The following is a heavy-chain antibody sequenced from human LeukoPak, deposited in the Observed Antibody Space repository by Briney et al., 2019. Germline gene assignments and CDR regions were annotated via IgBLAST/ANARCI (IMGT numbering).Heavy chain of an antibody. CDR1: GFTFSSYA. V-gene: IGHV3-30-3*01. CDR3: ARGGYYYDSSGYYGGQDYYGMDV. J-gene: IGHJ6*02. CDR2: ISYDGSNK. D-gene: IGHD3-22*01. Sequence: GGSLRLSCAASGFTFSSYAMHWVRQAPGKGLEWAAVISYDGSNKYYADSVKGRFTISRDNSKNTLYLQMNSLRAEDTAVYYCARGGYYYDSSGYYGGQDYYGMDVWGQGTTVTVSS.